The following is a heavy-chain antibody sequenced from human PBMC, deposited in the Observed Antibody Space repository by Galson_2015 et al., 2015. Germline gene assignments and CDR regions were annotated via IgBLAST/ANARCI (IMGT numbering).Heavy chain of an antibody. CDR3: ARDSIDEGYCSSTSCYGFDY. CDR2: INPSGGST. Sequence: SVKVSCKASGYTFTSYYMHWVRQAPGQGLEWMGIINPSGGSTSYAQKFQGRVTMTRDTSTSTVYMELSSLRSEDTAVYYCARDSIDEGYCSSTSCYGFDYWGQGTLVTVSS. D-gene: IGHD2-2*01. V-gene: IGHV1-46*01. CDR1: GYTFTSYY. J-gene: IGHJ4*02.